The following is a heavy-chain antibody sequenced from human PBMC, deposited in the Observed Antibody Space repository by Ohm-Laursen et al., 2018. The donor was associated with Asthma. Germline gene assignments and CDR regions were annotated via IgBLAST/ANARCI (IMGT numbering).Heavy chain of an antibody. V-gene: IGHV3-33*01. D-gene: IGHD1-26*01. Sequence: SLRLSCSASGFTFDSYGMHWVRQAPGKGLEWVAIIWYDGSNKYYADSVKGRFTISRDNSKNTLYLQMNSLRAEDTAVYYCARGSAGTHPEYFQHWGQGTLVTVSS. J-gene: IGHJ1*01. CDR3: ARGSAGTHPEYFQH. CDR2: IWYDGSNK. CDR1: GFTFDSYG.